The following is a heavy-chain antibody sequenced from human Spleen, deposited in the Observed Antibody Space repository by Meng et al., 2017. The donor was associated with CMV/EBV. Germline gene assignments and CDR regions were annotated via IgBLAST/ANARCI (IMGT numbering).Heavy chain of an antibody. D-gene: IGHD3-22*01. CDR1: GGSNRNYY. J-gene: IGHJ4*02. CDR3: ARGPSLDSSGYSAYYY. CDR2: INYDGTN. Sequence: SETLSLTCAVYGPGGSNRNYYWNWIRRPPGKGLEWIGEINYDGTNNYNPSLKSRVTISVDTSKNQLSLILSSLTAADTAVYYCARGPSLDSSGYSAYYYWGQGTLVTVSS. V-gene: IGHV4-34*01.